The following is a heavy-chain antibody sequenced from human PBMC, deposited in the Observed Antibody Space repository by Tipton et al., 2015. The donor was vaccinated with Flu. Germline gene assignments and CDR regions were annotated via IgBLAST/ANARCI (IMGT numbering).Heavy chain of an antibody. D-gene: IGHD2-21*02. J-gene: IGHJ3*02. CDR2: IYYSGST. Sequence: TLSFTCTVSGGSISSGGYYWSWIRQHPGKGLEWIGYIYYSGSTYYNPSLESRVTISVDTSKNQFSLKLSSVTAADTAVYYCARVIWLVVTPVAFDIWGQGTMVTVSS. CDR1: GGSISSGGYY. CDR3: ARVIWLVVTPVAFDI. V-gene: IGHV4-31*03.